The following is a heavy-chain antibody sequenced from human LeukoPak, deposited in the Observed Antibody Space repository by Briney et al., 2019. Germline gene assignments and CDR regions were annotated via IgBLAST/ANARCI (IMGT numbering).Heavy chain of an antibody. Sequence: GGSLRLSCAASGFTFSSYSMNWVRQAPGKGLEWVSSISSSSSYIYYADSVKGRFTISRDNAKNSLYLQMNSLRAEDTAVYYCARDLQGVVVTAIHYYYYYGMDVWGQGTTVTVSS. CDR3: ARDLQGVVVTAIHYYYYYGMDV. CDR1: GFTFSSYS. J-gene: IGHJ6*02. V-gene: IGHV3-21*01. CDR2: ISSSSSYI. D-gene: IGHD2-21*02.